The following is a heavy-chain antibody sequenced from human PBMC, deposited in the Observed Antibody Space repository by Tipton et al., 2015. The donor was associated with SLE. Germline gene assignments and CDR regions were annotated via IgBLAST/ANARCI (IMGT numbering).Heavy chain of an antibody. Sequence: SLRLSCAASGFTFSSYGMHWVRQAPGKGLEWVSSISSSSSYIYYADSVKGRFTISRDNAKNSLYLQMNSLRAEDTAVYYCARDSVLRFLEWPSGAFMDVWDQGP. V-gene: IGHV3-21*01. CDR1: GFTFSSYG. J-gene: IGHJ6*02. CDR2: ISSSSSYI. D-gene: IGHD3-3*01. CDR3: ARDSVLRFLEWPSGAFMDV.